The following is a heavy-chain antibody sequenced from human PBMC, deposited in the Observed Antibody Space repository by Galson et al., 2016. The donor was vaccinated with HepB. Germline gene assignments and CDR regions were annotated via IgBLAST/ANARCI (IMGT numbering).Heavy chain of an antibody. D-gene: IGHD4-17*01. V-gene: IGHV3-30*18. CDR3: SKRASGVWDLSLWATVNFAKCQFTISKHNAKHTRYLQMNCQRAGDTAVYYFAKRLSSCWYPAD. J-gene: IGHJ4*02. CDR2: ISYGGSNK. Sequence: SLRLSCAASGFTFSDFGMHWVRQAPDKGLEWVAVISYGGSNKYYADSVKGRFTISRDTSNTTLYLQLNSIRTEDTALYYFSKRASGVWDLSLWATVNFAKCQFTISKHNAKHTRYLQMNCQRAGDTAVYYFAKRLSSCWYPADWGQGTLATVSS. CDR1: GFTFSDFG.